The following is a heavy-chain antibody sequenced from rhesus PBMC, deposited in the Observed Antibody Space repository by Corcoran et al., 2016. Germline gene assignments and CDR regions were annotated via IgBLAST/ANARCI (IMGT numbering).Heavy chain of an antibody. D-gene: IGHD6-43*01. CDR2: IYGGSWST. J-gene: IGHJ6*01. Sequence: QVQLQESGPGLVKPAETLPLTCAVSGDSISRNYWSWSRQPPGKGGEGIGYIYGGSWSTIYNPSLKRRVPISNDTSKNQFSLKLSSLTVADPAVYYCARGGGSSYSQLPYGLDSWGQGVVVTVSS. CDR3: ARGGGSSYSQLPYGLDS. V-gene: IGHV4-147*01. CDR1: GDSISRNY.